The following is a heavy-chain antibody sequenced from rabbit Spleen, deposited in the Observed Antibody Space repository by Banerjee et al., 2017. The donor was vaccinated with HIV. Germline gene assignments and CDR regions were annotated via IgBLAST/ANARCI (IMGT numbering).Heavy chain of an antibody. J-gene: IGHJ6*01. CDR1: GFSFNSNA. D-gene: IGHD4-2*01. CDR2: ISNSGST. V-gene: IGHV1S69*01. Sequence: KESGGRLVTPGTPLTLTCTASGFSFNSNAMSWVRQAPGKGLEWIAYISNSGSTYYANWVKGRFTISKTSTTVDLKITSPTTEDTATYFCARVFLGDYYGMDLWGPGTLVTVS. CDR3: ARVFLGDYYGMDL.